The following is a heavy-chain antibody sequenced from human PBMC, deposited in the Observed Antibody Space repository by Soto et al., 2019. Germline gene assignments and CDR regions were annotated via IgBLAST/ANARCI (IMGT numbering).Heavy chain of an antibody. J-gene: IGHJ4*02. CDR3: AKGSSSSTFDY. D-gene: IGHD6-6*01. Sequence: GSLRLSCAASGFSFSTYGMHWVRQAPGKGLEWVAFISNDGSNKYYADSVKDRFTISRDNSKNTLYLQMNSLRAEDTAVYYCAKGSSSSTFDYWGQGTLVTVSS. CDR1: GFSFSTYG. V-gene: IGHV3-30*18. CDR2: ISNDGSNK.